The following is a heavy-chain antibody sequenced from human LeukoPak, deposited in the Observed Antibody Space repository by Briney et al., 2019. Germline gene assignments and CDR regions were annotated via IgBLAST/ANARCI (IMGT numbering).Heavy chain of an antibody. V-gene: IGHV3-11*01. CDR3: ARGFDY. Sequence: GGSLRLSCAASGFTFSDYYMNWIRQAPGKGLEWVSYISNSGSKIFYADSVKGRFTISRDNAKNSLYLQMNSLRAEDTAVYYCARGFDYWGQRTLVTVS. CDR2: ISNSGSKI. J-gene: IGHJ4*02. CDR1: GFTFSDYY.